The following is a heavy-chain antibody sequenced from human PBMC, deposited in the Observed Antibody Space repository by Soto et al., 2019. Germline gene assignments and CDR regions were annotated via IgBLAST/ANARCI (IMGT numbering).Heavy chain of an antibody. CDR2: MYNTGST. D-gene: IGHD2-21*02. Sequence: PSETLSLTCTVSGGSISSYYWSWIRQPPGKGLEWIGYMYNTGSTVYNPSLKSRVTISVDTSKNQFSLKLNAVTAADTAVYYCARDLWGYCGNDCYPLDVWGQGTTVTVSS. J-gene: IGHJ6*02. V-gene: IGHV4-59*01. CDR1: GGSISSYY. CDR3: ARDLWGYCGNDCYPLDV.